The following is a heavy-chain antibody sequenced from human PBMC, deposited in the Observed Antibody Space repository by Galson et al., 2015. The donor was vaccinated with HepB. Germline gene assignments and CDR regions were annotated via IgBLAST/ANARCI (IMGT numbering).Heavy chain of an antibody. V-gene: IGHV1-46*01. D-gene: IGHD6-13*01. CDR1: GYTFTSYY. CDR3: ARVIAAAGTGTDWFDP. J-gene: IGHJ5*02. CDR2: INPSGGST. Sequence: SVKVSCKASGYTFTSYYMHWVQQAPGQGLEWMGIINPSGGSTSYAQKFQGRVTMTRDTSTSTVYMELSSLRSEDTAVYYCARVIAAAGTGTDWFDPWGQGTLVTVSS.